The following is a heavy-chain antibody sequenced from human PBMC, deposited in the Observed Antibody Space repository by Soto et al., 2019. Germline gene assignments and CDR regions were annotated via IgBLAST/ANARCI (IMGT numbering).Heavy chain of an antibody. CDR2: IYNSGST. CDR3: ARFHKYSEANWFDP. J-gene: IGHJ5*02. CDR1: GGSIRSFS. Sequence: PSETLSLTCSVSGGSIRSFSWSWIRQPPGRGLEWIGYIYNSGSTNYNPSLKSRATISVDTSKNQFSLTLTSVTAADPAVYYCARFHKYSEANWFDPWGQGTLVTVSS. D-gene: IGHD2-15*01. V-gene: IGHV4-4*09.